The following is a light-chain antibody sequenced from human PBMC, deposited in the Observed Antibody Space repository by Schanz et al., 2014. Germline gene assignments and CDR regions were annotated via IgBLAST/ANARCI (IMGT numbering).Light chain of an antibody. CDR1: QSVSSK. V-gene: IGKV3-15*01. CDR3: QQRSNWPPWT. J-gene: IGKJ1*01. Sequence: EIVLTQSPGTLSLSPGERVTLSCRASQSVSSKLAWYQQKHGQAPRLLIYGASTRATGIPARFSGSGSGTEFTLTISSLQSEDFAVYYCQQRSNWPPWTFGQGTKVEIK. CDR2: GAS.